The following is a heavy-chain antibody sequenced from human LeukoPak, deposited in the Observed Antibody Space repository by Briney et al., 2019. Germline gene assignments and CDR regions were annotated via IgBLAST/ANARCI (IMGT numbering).Heavy chain of an antibody. CDR3: ASILGPLRNPAGYSGYYLWYGMDV. V-gene: IGHV1-69*04. Sequence: SVKVSGKASGGTFSSYAISRVRQAPGEGLEWMRRIIPILGIANYAQKFQGRVTIIADKSTSTAYMELSSLRSEDTAVYYCASILGPLRNPAGYSGYYLWYGMDVWGQGTTVTVSS. CDR1: GGTFSSYA. CDR2: IIPILGIA. D-gene: IGHD5-12*01. J-gene: IGHJ6*02.